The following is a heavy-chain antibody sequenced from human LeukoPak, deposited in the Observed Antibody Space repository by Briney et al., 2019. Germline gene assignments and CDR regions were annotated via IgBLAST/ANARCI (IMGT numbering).Heavy chain of an antibody. J-gene: IGHJ3*02. CDR1: GGSFSGYY. Sequence: SETLSLTCAVYGGSFSGYYWSWIRQPPGKGLEWIGEINHSGSTNYNPSLKSRVTISVDTSKNQFSLKLSSVTAADTAVYYCAGSCSSTSCYAFDIWGQGTMVTVSS. CDR2: INHSGST. D-gene: IGHD2-2*01. CDR3: AGSCSSTSCYAFDI. V-gene: IGHV4-34*01.